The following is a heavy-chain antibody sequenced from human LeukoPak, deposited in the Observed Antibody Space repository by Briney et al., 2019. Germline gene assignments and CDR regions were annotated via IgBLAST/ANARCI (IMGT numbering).Heavy chain of an antibody. Sequence: GGSLRLSCAASGFTFDDYAMHWVRQAPGKGLEWVSGISWNSGSIGYADSVKGRFTISRDNAKNSLYLQMNSLRAEDMALYYCAKDISSSWYENAFDIWGQGTMVTVCS. V-gene: IGHV3-9*03. CDR2: ISWNSGSI. D-gene: IGHD6-13*01. CDR3: AKDISSSWYENAFDI. J-gene: IGHJ3*02. CDR1: GFTFDDYA.